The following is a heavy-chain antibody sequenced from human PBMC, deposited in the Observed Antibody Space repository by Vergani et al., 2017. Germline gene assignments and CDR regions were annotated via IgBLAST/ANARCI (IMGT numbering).Heavy chain of an antibody. D-gene: IGHD6-13*01. CDR2: ISYDGSNK. CDR1: GFTFSSYG. CDR3: AKGPTYSSSWYSGYYYGMDV. V-gene: IGHV3-30*18. J-gene: IGHJ6*02. Sequence: QVQLVESGGGVVQPGRSLRLSCAASGFTFSSYGMHWVRQAPGKGLEWVAVISYDGSNKYYADSVKGRFTISRDNSKNPLYLQMNSLRAEDTAVYYCAKGPTYSSSWYSGYYYGMDVWGQGTTVTVSS.